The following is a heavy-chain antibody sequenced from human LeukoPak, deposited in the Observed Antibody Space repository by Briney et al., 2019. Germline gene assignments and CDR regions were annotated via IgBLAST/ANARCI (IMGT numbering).Heavy chain of an antibody. J-gene: IGHJ4*02. D-gene: IGHD3-10*01. CDR1: GFTFSNYA. CDR3: AKDSNYGSDYYFDY. V-gene: IGHV3-23*01. Sequence: GGSLRLSCAVSGFTFSNYAMSWVRQAPGKGLEWVSAISAGGSTTYYADSVKGRFTLSRDNSKNTLYLQMSSLRAEDTALYYCAKDSNYGSDYYFDYWGQGTLVTVSS. CDR2: ISAGGSTT.